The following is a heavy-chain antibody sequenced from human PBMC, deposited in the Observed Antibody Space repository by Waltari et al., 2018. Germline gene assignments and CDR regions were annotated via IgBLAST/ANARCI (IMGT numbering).Heavy chain of an antibody. J-gene: IGHJ5*02. CDR1: GGSFSGYY. V-gene: IGHV4-34*01. CDR2: INHSGST. Sequence: QVQLQQWGAGLLKPSETLSLTCAVYGGSFSGYYWSWIRQPPGKGLEWIGEINHSGSTNYNPSLKSRVTISVDTSKNQFSLKLSSVTAADTAVYYCARGPSGGYNWNYAWFDPWGQGTLVTVSS. CDR3: ARGPSGGYNWNYAWFDP. D-gene: IGHD1-7*01.